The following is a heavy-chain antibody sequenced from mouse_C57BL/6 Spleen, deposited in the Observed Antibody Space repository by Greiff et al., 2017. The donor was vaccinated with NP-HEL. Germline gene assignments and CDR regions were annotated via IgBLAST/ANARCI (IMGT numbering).Heavy chain of an antibody. CDR1: GFTFSSYA. CDR2: ISDGGSYT. CDR3: AREGRGNYAYAMDY. V-gene: IGHV5-4*01. J-gene: IGHJ4*01. D-gene: IGHD2-1*01. Sequence: EVKVVESGGGLVKPGGSLKLSCAASGFTFSSYAMSWVRQTPEKRLEWVATISDGGSYTYYPDNVKGRFTISRDNAKNNLYLQMSHLKSEDTAMYYCAREGRGNYAYAMDYWGQGTSVTVSS.